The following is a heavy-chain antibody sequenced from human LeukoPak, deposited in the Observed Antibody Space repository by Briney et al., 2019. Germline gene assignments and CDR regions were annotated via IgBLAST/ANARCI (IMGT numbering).Heavy chain of an antibody. CDR2: ISYSGSTI. D-gene: IGHD5-12*01. J-gene: IGHJ3*02. CDR3: ARVTRGSGYAFDI. Sequence: GGSLRLSCAASGFTFSDYYMSWIRQTPGKGLEWVSYISYSGSTIYYADSVKGRFTISRDNAKNSLYLQMNSLRAEDTAVYYCARVTRGSGYAFDIWGQGTMVTVSS. CDR1: GFTFSDYY. V-gene: IGHV3-11*04.